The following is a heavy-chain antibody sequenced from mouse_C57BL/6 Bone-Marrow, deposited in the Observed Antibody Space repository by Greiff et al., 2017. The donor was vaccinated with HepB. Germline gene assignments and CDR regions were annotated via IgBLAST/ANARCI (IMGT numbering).Heavy chain of an antibody. CDR3: ARRAYYYGIMDY. D-gene: IGHD1-1*01. CDR2: ISYDGSN. CDR1: GYSITSGYY. J-gene: IGHJ4*01. Sequence: EESGPGLVKPSQSLSLTCSVTGYSITSGYYWNWIRQFPGNKLEWMGYISYDGSNNYNPSLKNRISITRDTSKNQFFLKLNSVTTEDTATYYCARRAYYYGIMDYWGQGTSVTVSS. V-gene: IGHV3-6*01.